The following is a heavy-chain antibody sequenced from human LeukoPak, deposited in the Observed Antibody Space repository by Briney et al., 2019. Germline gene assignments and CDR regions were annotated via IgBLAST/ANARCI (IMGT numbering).Heavy chain of an antibody. D-gene: IGHD3-22*01. J-gene: IGHJ4*02. Sequence: GGSLRLSCAASGFTFSSSAMSWVRQAPGKGLEWVSLISGGGGNTYYADSVKGRFTISRDNSKNTLYLQMNSLRAEDTAVYYCAKGYYYESGGYYSIDYWGQGTLLTVSS. CDR3: AKGYYYESGGYYSIDY. V-gene: IGHV3-23*01. CDR1: GFTFSSSA. CDR2: ISGGGGNT.